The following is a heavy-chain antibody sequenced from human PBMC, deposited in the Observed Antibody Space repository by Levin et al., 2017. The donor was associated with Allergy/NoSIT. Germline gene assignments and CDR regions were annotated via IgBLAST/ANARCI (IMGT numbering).Heavy chain of an antibody. J-gene: IGHJ4*02. CDR3: AKDGGYRSGWYVLDY. Sequence: RGESLKISCAASGFTFSSYAMSWVRQAPGKGLEWVSAISGSGGSTYYADSVKGRFTISRDNSKNTLDLQMNSLRAEDTAAYYCAKDGGYRSGWYVLDYWGQGTLVTVSS. CDR2: ISGSGGST. CDR1: GFTFSSYA. V-gene: IGHV3-23*01. D-gene: IGHD6-19*01.